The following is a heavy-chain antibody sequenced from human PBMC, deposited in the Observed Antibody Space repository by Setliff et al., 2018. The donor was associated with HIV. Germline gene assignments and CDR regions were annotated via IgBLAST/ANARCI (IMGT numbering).Heavy chain of an antibody. CDR3: VKDATVAARNYYRMDV. J-gene: IGHJ6*04. V-gene: IGHV3-9*01. CDR2: IIWNGGVM. CDR1: GFTFSPHA. D-gene: IGHD6-19*01. Sequence: GGSLRLSCAASGFTFSPHAMHWVRQAPGKGLEWMAIIWNGGVMGYLDSTRGRFTISGDNVRKTLYLQMDSLTVDDTALYYCVKDATVAARNYYRMDVWGKGTTVTVSS.